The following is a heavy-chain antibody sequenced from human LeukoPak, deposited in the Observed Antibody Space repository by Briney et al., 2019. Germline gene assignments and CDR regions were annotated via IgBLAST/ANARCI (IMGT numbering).Heavy chain of an antibody. Sequence: PGGSLRLSCAASGFTFSSYSMNWVRQAAGKGLEWVSSISSSSYIYYADSVKGRFTISRDNAKNSLYLQMNSLRAEDTAVYYCARDPKAVANWFDPWGQGTLVTVSS. CDR2: ISSSSYI. CDR3: ARDPKAVANWFDP. V-gene: IGHV3-21*01. CDR1: GFTFSSYS. J-gene: IGHJ5*02. D-gene: IGHD6-19*01.